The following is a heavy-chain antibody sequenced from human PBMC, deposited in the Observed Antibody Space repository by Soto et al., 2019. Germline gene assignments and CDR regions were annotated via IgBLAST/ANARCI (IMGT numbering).Heavy chain of an antibody. CDR2: IYSGGST. J-gene: IGHJ6*02. Sequence: EVQLVESGGGLVQPGGSLRLSCAASGFTVSSNYMSWVRQAPGKGLEWVSVIYSGGSTYYADSVKGRFTISRDNSKNTLYLQMNSLRAEDTAVYYCPRDFVVPAAMSVDRYYYYGMDVWGQGTTVTVSS. V-gene: IGHV3-66*01. CDR3: PRDFVVPAAMSVDRYYYYGMDV. CDR1: GFTVSSNY. D-gene: IGHD2-2*01.